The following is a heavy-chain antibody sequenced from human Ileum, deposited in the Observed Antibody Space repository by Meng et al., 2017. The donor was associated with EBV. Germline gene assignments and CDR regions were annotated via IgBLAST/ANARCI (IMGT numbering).Heavy chain of an antibody. CDR2: IYHSGST. CDR3: ANRRPASGPLGDY. J-gene: IGHJ4*02. V-gene: IGHV4-4*02. D-gene: IGHD2-2*01. Sequence: VQLQESGPGLLKPSATLSLTCAVSGASISSTNWWSWVRQPPGKGLEWIGDIYHSGSTNYNPSLKSRVTISIDASKNQFSLKVTSVTAADTAMYYCANRRPASGPLGDYWGQGTLVTVSS. CDR1: GASISSTNW.